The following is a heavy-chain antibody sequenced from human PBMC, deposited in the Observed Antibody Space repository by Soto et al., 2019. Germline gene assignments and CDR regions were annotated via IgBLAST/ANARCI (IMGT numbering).Heavy chain of an antibody. CDR1: GIPFSDFA. Sequence: GGSLRLSCAASGIPFSDFAMSWVRQAPGKGLEWVAAISGSGGSTYYADSVKGRFTISRDNSKNTLYLQMNSLRAEDTAVYYCAKDKLGTTWFDPWGQGTPVTVSS. CDR2: ISGSGGST. D-gene: IGHD1-7*01. V-gene: IGHV3-23*01. J-gene: IGHJ5*02. CDR3: AKDKLGTTWFDP.